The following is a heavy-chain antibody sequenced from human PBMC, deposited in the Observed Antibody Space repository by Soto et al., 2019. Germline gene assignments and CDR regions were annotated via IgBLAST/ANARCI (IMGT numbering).Heavy chain of an antibody. CDR3: ARLHHDYGMDV. CDR2: IYYSGST. J-gene: IGHJ6*02. CDR1: GGSISSYY. Sequence: QSQTLSLTCTVSGGSISSYYWSWIRQPPGKGLGWIGYIYYSGSTNYNPSLKSRVTISVDTSKNQFSLKLSSVTAADTAVYYCARLHHDYGMDVWGQGTTVTVSS. V-gene: IGHV4-59*08.